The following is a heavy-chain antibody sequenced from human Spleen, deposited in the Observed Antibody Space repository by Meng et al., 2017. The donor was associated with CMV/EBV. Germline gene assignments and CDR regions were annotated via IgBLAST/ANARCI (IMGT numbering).Heavy chain of an antibody. D-gene: IGHD3-9*01. J-gene: IGHJ4*02. CDR1: GFTFSDAW. CDR3: TTYRAYDILTGYTPGY. CDR2: IKSKTDGGTT. Sequence: ETLSLTCAASGFTFSDAWMSWVRQAPGKGLEWVGRIKSKTDGGTTDYAAPVTGRFTISRDDSKNTLYLQMNSLKSEETAVYYCTTYRAYDILTGYTPGYWGQGALVTVSS. V-gene: IGHV3-15*01.